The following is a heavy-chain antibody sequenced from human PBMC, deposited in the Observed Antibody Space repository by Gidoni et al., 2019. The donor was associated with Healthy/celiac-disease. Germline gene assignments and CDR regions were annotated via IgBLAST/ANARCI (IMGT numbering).Heavy chain of an antibody. CDR2: ISSSGSTI. Sequence: EVQLVESGGGLVQPGGSLRLSCAASGFPFSSYEMNWVRQAPGKGLEWVSYISSSGSTIYYADSVKGRFTISRDNAKNSLYLQMNSLRAEDTAVYYCARDEPLAYCGGDCYYYGMDVWGQGTTVTVSS. D-gene: IGHD2-21*01. CDR3: ARDEPLAYCGGDCYYYGMDV. V-gene: IGHV3-48*03. J-gene: IGHJ6*02. CDR1: GFPFSSYE.